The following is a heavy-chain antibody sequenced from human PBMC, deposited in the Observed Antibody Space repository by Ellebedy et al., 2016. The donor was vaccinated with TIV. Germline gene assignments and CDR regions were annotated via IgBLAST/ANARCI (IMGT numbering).Heavy chain of an antibody. CDR2: ISGSGGST. CDR3: ARDRWYGDYTDGYYGLDV. D-gene: IGHD4-17*01. Sequence: GGSLRLSXAASGFSFSSYAMNWVRQAPGKGLEWVSAISGSGGSTYYADSVKGRFTISRDNSKNTLFLQMNSLRREDTAMYYCARDRWYGDYTDGYYGLDVWGQGTTVTVSS. V-gene: IGHV3-23*01. CDR1: GFSFSSYA. J-gene: IGHJ6*02.